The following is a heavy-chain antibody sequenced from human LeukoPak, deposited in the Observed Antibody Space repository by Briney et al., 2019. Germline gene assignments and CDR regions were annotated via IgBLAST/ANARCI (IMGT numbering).Heavy chain of an antibody. V-gene: IGHV4-59*08. CDR1: GGSISSYY. CDR2: IYYSGST. CDR3: AGSWFGDPRLRPFGGY. Sequence: PSETLSLTCTVSGGSISSYYWSWIRQPPGKGLEWIGYIYYSGSTNYNPSLKSRVTISVDTSKNQFSLKLSSVTAADTAVYYCAGSWFGDPRLRPFGGYGGRGPLVTFSS. J-gene: IGHJ4*02. D-gene: IGHD3-10*01.